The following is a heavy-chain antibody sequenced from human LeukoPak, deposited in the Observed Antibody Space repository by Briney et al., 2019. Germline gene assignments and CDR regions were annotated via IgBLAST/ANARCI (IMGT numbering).Heavy chain of an antibody. CDR3: ARDSYGSSWHFDY. CDR1: GYSISSGYY. CDR2: IYHSGST. Sequence: PSETLSLTCAVSGYSISSGYYWGWIRQPPGKGLEWIGSIYHSGSTYYNPSLKSRVTISVDTSKNQFSLKLSSVTAADTAVYYCARDSYGSSWHFDYWGQGTLVTVSS. D-gene: IGHD6-13*01. V-gene: IGHV4-38-2*02. J-gene: IGHJ4*02.